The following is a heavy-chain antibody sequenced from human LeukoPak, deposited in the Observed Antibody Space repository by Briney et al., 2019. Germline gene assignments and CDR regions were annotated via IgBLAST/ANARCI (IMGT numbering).Heavy chain of an antibody. D-gene: IGHD5-12*01. CDR3: ARSLRGYGGYDSNPLDY. J-gene: IGHJ4*02. Sequence: GGSLRLSCAASGFTVSANYMTWVRQAPGKGLEWVSLIYSGGITYYADSVKGRFTTSRDNSMNTVYLQMNSLRAEDTAVYYCARSLRGYGGYDSNPLDYWGQGTLVTVSS. CDR1: GFTVSANY. CDR2: IYSGGIT. V-gene: IGHV3-66*01.